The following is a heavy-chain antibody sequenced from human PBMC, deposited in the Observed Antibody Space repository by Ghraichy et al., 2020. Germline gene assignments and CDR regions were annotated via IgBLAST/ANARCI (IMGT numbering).Heavy chain of an antibody. CDR2: IYSGVRT. Sequence: GGSLRLSCAASGFTVSSNYMSWVRQAPGKGLEWVSVIYSGVRTYYADPVKGRFTISRDNSKTTLYLQMNSLRAEDTAVYYCARDLTIYAFDIWGQGTMVTVSS. CDR3: ARDLTIYAFDI. J-gene: IGHJ3*02. V-gene: IGHV3-53*01. D-gene: IGHD1-14*01. CDR1: GFTVSSNY.